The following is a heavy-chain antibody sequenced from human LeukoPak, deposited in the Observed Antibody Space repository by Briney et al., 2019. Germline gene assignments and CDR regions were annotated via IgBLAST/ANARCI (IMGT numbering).Heavy chain of an antibody. CDR1: GGSISSYY. D-gene: IGHD2-2*01. CDR3: ARGDIVVVPAAGYYYYGMDV. Sequence: PSETLSLTCTVSGGSISSYYWSWIRQPAGKGLEWIGRIYTSGSTNYNPSLKSRVTMSVDTSKNQFSLKLSSVTAADTAVYYCARGDIVVVPAAGYYYYGMDVWGQGTTVTVSS. V-gene: IGHV4-4*07. CDR2: IYTSGST. J-gene: IGHJ6*02.